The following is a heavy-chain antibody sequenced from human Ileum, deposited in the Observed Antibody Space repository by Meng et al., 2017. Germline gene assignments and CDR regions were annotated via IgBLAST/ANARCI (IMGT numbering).Heavy chain of an antibody. CDR2: IFQSGRT. D-gene: IGHD3-22*01. V-gene: IGHV4-4*01. Sequence: QDQSEQLVPGRVTPARTLSLTCAVSSTGWSWGRQPPGEGLEGIVEIFQSGRTNYNPSLKGRVTISIDKSKSQISLHLSAVTAADTAVYSCATGNDRDVSYLGYWGQGTLVTVSS. J-gene: IGHJ4*02. CDR1: STG. CDR3: ATGNDRDVSYLGY.